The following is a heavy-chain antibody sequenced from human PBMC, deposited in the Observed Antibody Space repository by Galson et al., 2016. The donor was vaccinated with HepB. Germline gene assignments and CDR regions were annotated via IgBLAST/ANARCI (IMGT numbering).Heavy chain of an antibody. D-gene: IGHD3-10*01. CDR2: IRHDGSIG. CDR3: TRGSRFGAYYGMDV. V-gene: IGHV3-33*02. J-gene: IGHJ6*02. CDR1: GFTFSSYD. Sequence: SLRLSCAASGFTFSSYDIHWVRQSPGKRLGWVAVIRHDGSIGDYMDSARGRFTISRDNSKKTLFLEMHRLRVEDTAVYFCTRGSRFGAYYGMDVWGQGTAVTVS.